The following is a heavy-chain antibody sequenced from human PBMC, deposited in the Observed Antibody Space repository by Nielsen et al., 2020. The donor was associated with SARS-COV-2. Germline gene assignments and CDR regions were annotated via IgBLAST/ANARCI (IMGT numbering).Heavy chain of an antibody. Sequence: WIRQPPGKGLEWIGNISYSGSTYNHPSLKSRVTISVDTSKNQFSLKLSSVTAADTAVYYCATITRDAFDIWGQGTMGTVSS. CDR2: ISYSGST. CDR3: ATITRDAFDI. J-gene: IGHJ3*02. D-gene: IGHD5-24*01. V-gene: IGHV4-39*01.